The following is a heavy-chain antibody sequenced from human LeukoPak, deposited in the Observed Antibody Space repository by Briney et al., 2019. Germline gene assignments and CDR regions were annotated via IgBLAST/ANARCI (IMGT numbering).Heavy chain of an antibody. D-gene: IGHD3-10*01. CDR2: ISAYNGNT. V-gene: IGHV1-18*01. J-gene: IGHJ5*02. CDR3: ARDDHDYYGSGKNWFDP. CDR1: GYTFTSYG. Sequence: GASVKVSCKASGYTFTSYGISWVRQAPGQGVEWMGWISAYNGNTNYAQKLQGRVTMTTDTSTSTAYMELRSLRSDDTAVYYCARDDHDYYGSGKNWFDPWGQGTLVTVSS.